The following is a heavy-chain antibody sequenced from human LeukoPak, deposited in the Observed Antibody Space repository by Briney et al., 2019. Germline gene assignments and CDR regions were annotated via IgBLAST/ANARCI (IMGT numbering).Heavy chain of an antibody. CDR2: IKQDGSEK. J-gene: IGHJ5*02. Sequence: GGSLRFSCAASGFTFSSYWMSWVRQAPGKGLEWVANIKQDGSEKYYVDSVKGRFTISRDNAKNSLYLQMNSLRAEDTAVYYCARDGDGRATYSGYDFRFDPWGQGTLVTVSS. CDR3: ARDGDGRATYSGYDFRFDP. CDR1: GFTFSSYW. D-gene: IGHD5-12*01. V-gene: IGHV3-7*01.